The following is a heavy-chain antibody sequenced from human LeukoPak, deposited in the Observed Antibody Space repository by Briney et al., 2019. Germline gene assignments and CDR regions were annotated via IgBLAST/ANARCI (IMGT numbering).Heavy chain of an antibody. CDR1: GFTFSTYS. J-gene: IGHJ6*02. V-gene: IGHV3-21*01. CDR2: ISSDSNYI. Sequence: GGSLRVSCAASGFTFSTYSMNWVRQAPGKGLEWVSSISSDSNYIFYGDSLKGRFTISRDNAKNSLYLQMISLRAEDTAVYYCARVAFGLYVMDVWGQGTTVTVSS. D-gene: IGHD3/OR15-3a*01. CDR3: ARVAFGLYVMDV.